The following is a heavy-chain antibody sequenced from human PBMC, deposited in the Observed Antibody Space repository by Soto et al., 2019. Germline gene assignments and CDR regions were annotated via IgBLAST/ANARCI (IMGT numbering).Heavy chain of an antibody. CDR2: IYYSGST. J-gene: IGHJ4*02. CDR1: GGSLSSYC. Sequence: PSEPLSVTCSVSGGSLSSYCSRWIRQPPGKGLEWMGYIYYSGSTNYNPSLKSRGTISVDTSKNQFSLKLSSVTAADTAVYYCARGEYSSSWFGLRELDYWGQGTLVTVSS. CDR3: ARGEYSSSWFGLRELDY. V-gene: IGHV4-59*01. D-gene: IGHD6-13*01.